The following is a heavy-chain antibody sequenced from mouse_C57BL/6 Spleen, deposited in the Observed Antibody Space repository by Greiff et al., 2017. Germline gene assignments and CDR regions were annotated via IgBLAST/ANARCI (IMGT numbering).Heavy chain of an antibody. CDR3: ARYLPSITVQDIGY. Sequence: VKLQESGAELMKPGASVKLSCKATGYTFPGYWTEWVKQRPGHGLEWIGEILPGSGSTNYNEKFKGKATFTADTSSNTAYMQLSSLTTEDSAIYYGARYLPSITVQDIGYWGQGTTLTVSS. CDR2: ILPGSGST. V-gene: IGHV1-9*01. J-gene: IGHJ2*01. D-gene: IGHD1-1*01. CDR1: GYTFPGYW.